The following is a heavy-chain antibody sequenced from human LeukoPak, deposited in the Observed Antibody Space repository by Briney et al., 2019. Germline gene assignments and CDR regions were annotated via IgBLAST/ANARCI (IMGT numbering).Heavy chain of an antibody. V-gene: IGHV4-59*01. D-gene: IGHD6-13*01. Sequence: PSETLSLTCSVSGGSISGYYWNWIRQPPGGGLEWIGYIHYSGSTDYNPSLKSRVTISVDTSKNQFSLRLSSVTAADTAVYYCARRGAGTIRFDYWGQGTLVTVSS. CDR2: IHYSGST. CDR1: GGSISGYY. J-gene: IGHJ4*02. CDR3: ARRGAGTIRFDY.